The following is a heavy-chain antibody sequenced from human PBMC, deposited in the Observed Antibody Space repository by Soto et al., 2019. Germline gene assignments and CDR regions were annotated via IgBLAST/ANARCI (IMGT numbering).Heavy chain of an antibody. D-gene: IGHD3-10*01. CDR3: ARGADYGSGSYYPDP. CDR1: GGSFSGYY. V-gene: IGHV4-34*01. J-gene: IGHJ5*02. Sequence: SETLSLTCAVYGGSFSGYYWSWIRQPPGKGLEWIGEINHSGSTNYNPSLKSRVTISADTSKNQFSLKLSSVTAADTAVYYCARGADYGSGSYYPDPWGQGTLVTVSS. CDR2: INHSGST.